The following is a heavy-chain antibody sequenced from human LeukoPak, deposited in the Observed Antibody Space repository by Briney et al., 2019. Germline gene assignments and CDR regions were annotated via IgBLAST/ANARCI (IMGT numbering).Heavy chain of an antibody. Sequence: PGGSLRLSCAASGFTFSDYYMSWIRQAPGKGLERVSYISSSGSTIYYADSVKGRFTISRDNAKNSLYLQMNSLRAEDTAVYYCARDKYYGSGSQREDVWGQGTTVTVSS. J-gene: IGHJ6*02. CDR3: ARDKYYGSGSQREDV. D-gene: IGHD3-10*01. CDR1: GFTFSDYY. CDR2: ISSSGSTI. V-gene: IGHV3-11*01.